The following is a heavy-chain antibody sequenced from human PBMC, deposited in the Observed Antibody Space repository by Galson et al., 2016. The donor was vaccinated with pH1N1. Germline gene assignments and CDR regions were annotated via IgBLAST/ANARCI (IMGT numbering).Heavy chain of an antibody. Sequence: SETLSLTCSVSGASITSYSFYWGWIRQLPGKELEWIGTIYHSGSTYYNPSLRSRATLSVDTSKNQFSLRLTSVTAADTAVYYCAGRGAVHFDYWGQGIVVTVSS. CDR1: GASITSYSFY. CDR3: AGRGAVHFDY. D-gene: IGHD2-8*01. V-gene: IGHV4-39*01. J-gene: IGHJ4*02. CDR2: IYHSGST.